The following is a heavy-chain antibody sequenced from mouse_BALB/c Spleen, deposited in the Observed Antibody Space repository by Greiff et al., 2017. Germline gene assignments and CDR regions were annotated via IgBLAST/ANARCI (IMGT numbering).Heavy chain of an antibody. Sequence: EVQGVESGGGLVKPGGSLKLSCAASGFTFSSYAMSWVRQTPEKRLEWVATISSGGSYTYYPDSVKGRFTISRDNAKNTLYLQMSSLRSEDTAMYYCARQNYGIAMDYWGQGTSVTVSS. CDR2: ISSGGSYT. CDR1: GFTFSSYA. CDR3: ARQNYGIAMDY. J-gene: IGHJ4*01. V-gene: IGHV5-9-3*01. D-gene: IGHD1-1*01.